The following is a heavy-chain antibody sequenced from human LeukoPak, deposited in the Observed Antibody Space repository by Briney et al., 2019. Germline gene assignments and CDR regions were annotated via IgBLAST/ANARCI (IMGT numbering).Heavy chain of an antibody. J-gene: IGHJ4*02. CDR3: AKDAEQWLVGSHFDY. D-gene: IGHD6-19*01. CDR2: ISGSGGST. V-gene: IGHV3-23*01. CDR1: GFTFSSYA. Sequence: GGSLRLSCAASGFTFSSYAMSWVRQAPGKGLEWVSAISGSGGSTYYSDSVKGRFTISRDNSKNTLYLQMNSLRAEDTAVYYCAKDAEQWLVGSHFDYWGQGTLVTVSS.